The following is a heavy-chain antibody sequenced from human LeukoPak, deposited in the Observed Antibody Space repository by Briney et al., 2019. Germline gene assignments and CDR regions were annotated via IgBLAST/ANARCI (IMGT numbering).Heavy chain of an antibody. CDR2: IKSNADGGTP. D-gene: IGHD2/OR15-2a*01. Sequence: AGGSLRLSCAASGFSFMNAWMIWVRQAPGKGLEWVGRIKSNADGGTPEYAAPARGRFTISRDDSENTLYLQMNSLKTEDTAVYYCTTFYHEYSPYWGRGTLVTVSS. V-gene: IGHV3-15*01. CDR1: GFSFMNAW. CDR3: TTFYHEYSPY. J-gene: IGHJ4*02.